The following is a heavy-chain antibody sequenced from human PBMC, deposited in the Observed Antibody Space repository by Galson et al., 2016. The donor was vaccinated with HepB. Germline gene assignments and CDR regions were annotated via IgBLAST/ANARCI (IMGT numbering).Heavy chain of an antibody. CDR1: GGSITRSHW. CDR2: IYYTGTT. V-gene: IGHV4-4*02. D-gene: IGHD1-1*01. J-gene: IGHJ3*02. CDR3: SSQMERRGVGAFDI. Sequence: SETLSLTCAVFGGSITRSHWWSWVRQPPGKGLEWIGEIYYTGTTNYNPSLKSRVTLTLDNAKNQSSLQVSSVSAADTAVYYCSSQMERRGVGAFDIWGQGTVVIVSS.